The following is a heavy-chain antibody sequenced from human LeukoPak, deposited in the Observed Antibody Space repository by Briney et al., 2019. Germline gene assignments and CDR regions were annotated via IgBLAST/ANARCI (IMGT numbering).Heavy chain of an antibody. D-gene: IGHD2-15*01. CDR3: AKDKGSYCSGGSCYYYYGMDV. V-gene: IGHV3-23*01. CDR2: ISGSGGST. Sequence: GGSLRLSCAASGFTFSSYAMSWVRQAPGKGLEWVSAISGSGGSTYYADSVKGRFTISRDNSKNTLYLQMNSLRAEDTAVYYCAKDKGSYCSGGSCYYYYGMDVWGQGTAVIVSS. CDR1: GFTFSSYA. J-gene: IGHJ6*02.